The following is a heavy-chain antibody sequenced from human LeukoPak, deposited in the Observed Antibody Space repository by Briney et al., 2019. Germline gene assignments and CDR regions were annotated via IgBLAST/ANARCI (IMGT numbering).Heavy chain of an antibody. D-gene: IGHD3-16*02. V-gene: IGHV4-34*01. J-gene: IGHJ4*02. CDR2: INHSGST. CDR1: GGSFSGYY. Sequence: PSETLSLTCAVYGGSFSGYYWSWIRQPPGKGLEWIGEINHSGSTNYNPSLKSRVTIAMDTSKNQFSLKLSSVTAADTAVYFCARALPFDYVWGSYRSDTKTTFDYWGQGTLVTVSS. CDR3: ARALPFDYVWGSYRSDTKTTFDY.